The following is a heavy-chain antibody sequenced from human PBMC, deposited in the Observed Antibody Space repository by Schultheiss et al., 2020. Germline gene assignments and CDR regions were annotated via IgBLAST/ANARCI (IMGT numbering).Heavy chain of an antibody. CDR1: GGSISSGGYY. CDR3: ARDSRYLDYYYYGMDV. CDR2: IYYSGST. Sequence: LSLTCTVSGGSISSGGYYWSWIRQHPGKGLEWIGYIYYSGSTYYNPSLKSRVTISVDTSKNQFSLKLSSVTAADTAVYYCARDSRYLDYYYYGMDVWGQGTTVTVYS. V-gene: IGHV4-31*03. D-gene: IGHD2-2*01. J-gene: IGHJ6*02.